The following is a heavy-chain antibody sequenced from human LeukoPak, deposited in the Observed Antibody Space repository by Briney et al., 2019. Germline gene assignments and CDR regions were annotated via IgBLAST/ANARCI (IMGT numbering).Heavy chain of an antibody. CDR2: IAPGDPAT. Sequence: GESLKISCKTSGFTFTAYWIVWVRQVPGKGLECVGGIAPGDPATRYSPSFQGQVTMSADKSLTTAYLQWDSLKASDTAIYADWLDPWGQGTLVTVSS. CDR1: GFTFTAYW. J-gene: IGHJ5*02. V-gene: IGHV5-51*01. CDR3: WLDP.